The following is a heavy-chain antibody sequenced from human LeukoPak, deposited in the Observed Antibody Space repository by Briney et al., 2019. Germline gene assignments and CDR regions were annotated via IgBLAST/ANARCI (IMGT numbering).Heavy chain of an antibody. Sequence: PGRSLRLSCAASGFTFDDYAMHWVRQAPGKGLEWVSGISWNSGSIGYADSVKGRFTISRDNAKNSLYLQMNSLRAEDTALYYCAKDTAPHYYYYMDVWGKGTTVTVSS. CDR1: GFTFDDYA. CDR3: AKDTAPHYYYYMDV. CDR2: ISWNSGSI. V-gene: IGHV3-9*01. J-gene: IGHJ6*03.